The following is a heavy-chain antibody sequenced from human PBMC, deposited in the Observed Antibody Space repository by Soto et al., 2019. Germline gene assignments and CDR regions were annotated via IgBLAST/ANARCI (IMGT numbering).Heavy chain of an antibody. Sequence: EVQVLESGGGLVQPGGSLRLSCVGSGFIFSNYAMAWVRQAPGKGLEWVSGFGGSGGTYYADSVKGRYTISRDNSKNTLYLQMNSLRVDYTPVYYVTKSQSYLYDIEVWGKGTAVTVSS. J-gene: IGHJ6*03. CDR1: GFIFSNYA. CDR2: FGGSGGT. CDR3: TKSQSYLYDIEV. V-gene: IGHV3-23*01.